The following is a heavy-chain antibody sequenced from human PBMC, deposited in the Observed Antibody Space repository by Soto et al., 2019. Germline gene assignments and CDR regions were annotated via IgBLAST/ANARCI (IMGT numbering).Heavy chain of an antibody. V-gene: IGHV4-31*03. Sequence: PSETLSLTCTVSGGSISSGGYYWSWIRQYPGKGLEWIGNIFYSGTTSYNPSLKSRVAISIDTSKNQFSLKLSSVTAADTAVYYCARERQPSINYQGVSFGPWGQGTLVTVSS. CDR2: IFYSGTT. CDR1: GGSISSGGYY. J-gene: IGHJ5*02. CDR3: ARERQPSINYQGVSFGP. D-gene: IGHD4-4*01.